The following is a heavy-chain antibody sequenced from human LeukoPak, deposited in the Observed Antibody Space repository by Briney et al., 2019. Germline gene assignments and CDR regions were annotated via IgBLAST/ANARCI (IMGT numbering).Heavy chain of an antibody. V-gene: IGHV1-69*13. CDR1: GYTLTELS. CDR3: ARVSGSGYYGDFELDY. CDR2: IIPIFGTA. D-gene: IGHD3-22*01. Sequence: SVKVSCKVSGYTLTELSMHWVRQAPGQGLEWMGGIIPIFGTANYAQKFQGRVTITADESTSTAYMELSSLRSEDTAVYYCARVSGSGYYGDFELDYWGQGTLVTVSS. J-gene: IGHJ4*02.